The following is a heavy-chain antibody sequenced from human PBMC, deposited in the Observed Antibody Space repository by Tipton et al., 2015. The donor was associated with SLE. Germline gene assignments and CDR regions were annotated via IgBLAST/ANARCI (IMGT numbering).Heavy chain of an antibody. Sequence: SLRLSCAASGFTVSSNYMSWVRQAPGKGLEWVSVIYSGGSTYYADSVKGRFTISRDNSTNTLYLQMNSLRAEDTAVYYCARGMFWYSYGLLFDYWGQGTLVTVSS. CDR2: IYSGGST. CDR1: GFTVSSNY. D-gene: IGHD5-18*01. J-gene: IGHJ4*02. V-gene: IGHV3-66*02. CDR3: ARGMFWYSYGLLFDY.